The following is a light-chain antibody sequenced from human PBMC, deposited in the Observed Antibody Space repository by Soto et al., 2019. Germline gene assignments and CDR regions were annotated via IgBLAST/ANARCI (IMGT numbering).Light chain of an antibody. CDR2: EVG. CDR1: SADVGRYDS. CDR3: TSHTGDNTFS. Sequence: QSALTQPPSASGSPGQSVTISCTGTSADVGRYDSVSWYQHRPGKAPKLIIYEVGKRPSGVPDRFYASKSGNTASLTVSRLQAEDEADYYCTSHTGDNTFSFGGGTKLTVL. V-gene: IGLV2-8*01. J-gene: IGLJ2*01.